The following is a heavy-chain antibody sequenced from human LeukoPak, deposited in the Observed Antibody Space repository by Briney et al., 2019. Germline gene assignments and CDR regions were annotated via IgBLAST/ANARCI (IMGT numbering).Heavy chain of an antibody. D-gene: IGHD4-23*01. V-gene: IGHV3-53*01. Sequence: PGGSLRLSCAASGFTVSSNYMSWVRQAPGRGLEWVSVIYSGGSTYYADSVKGRFTISRENSNNTLYLQMNSLRADDTAMYYYAKDSEATITPLSAFDIWGQGTMVTVSS. CDR3: AKDSEATITPLSAFDI. J-gene: IGHJ3*02. CDR2: IYSGGST. CDR1: GFTVSSNY.